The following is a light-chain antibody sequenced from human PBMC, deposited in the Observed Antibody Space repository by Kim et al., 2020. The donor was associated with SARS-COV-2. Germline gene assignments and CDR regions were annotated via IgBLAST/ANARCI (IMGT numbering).Light chain of an antibody. CDR3: NSRDSNDNVV. J-gene: IGLJ2*01. CDR1: SLRSYY. Sequence: SSELTQDPAVSVALGQTVRITCQGDSLRSYYATWYQQKLGQAPILVIYGKNNRPSGNPDRFSGSSSGNTASLTITGTQAGDEADYYCNSRDSNDNVVFGGGTKLTVL. CDR2: GKN. V-gene: IGLV3-19*01.